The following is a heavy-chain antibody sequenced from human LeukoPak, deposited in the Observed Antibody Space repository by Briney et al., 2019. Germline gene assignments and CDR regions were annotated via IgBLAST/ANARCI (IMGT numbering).Heavy chain of an antibody. CDR2: INQDGSEK. Sequence: PGGSLRLSCADSGFTFSSYWISWVRQAPGKGLEWVANINQDGSEKYYVDSVRGRFTISRDNSKNTLYLQTNSLRAEDTALYYCAIMHPYYDGNGYWVQWGQGTLVTVSS. V-gene: IGHV3-7*03. J-gene: IGHJ4*02. CDR3: AIMHPYYDGNGYWVQ. D-gene: IGHD3-22*01. CDR1: GFTFSSYW.